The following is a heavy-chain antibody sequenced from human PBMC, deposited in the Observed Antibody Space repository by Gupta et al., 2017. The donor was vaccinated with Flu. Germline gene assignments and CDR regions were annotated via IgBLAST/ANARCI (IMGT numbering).Heavy chain of an antibody. J-gene: IGHJ4*02. CDR3: AKDALHYGTDGSNFDY. CDR2: IDGSGHRT. Sequence: EVHLLESGGGLVQPGGSLSLSCAASGFTFTTYAMGWVRQAPGKGLEWVSAIDGSGHRTSYGAAWQGRFTISRDNSRYTRYLQMNSLRADTKAVDYCAKDALHYGTDGSNFDYWGQGILVTVSS. D-gene: IGHD1-7*01. V-gene: IGHV3-23*01. CDR1: GFTFTTYA.